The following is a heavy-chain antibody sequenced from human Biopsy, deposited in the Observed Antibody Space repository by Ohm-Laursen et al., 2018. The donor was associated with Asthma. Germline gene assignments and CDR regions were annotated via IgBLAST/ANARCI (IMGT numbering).Heavy chain of an antibody. V-gene: IGHV1-18*01. CDR2: ISVYNGNT. CDR1: GYTFNSAG. J-gene: IGHJ6*02. Sequence: ASVKASCQTSGYTFNSAGITWARQAPGQGLEWMGWISVYNGNTKVAQKLQDRATMITGTSTSTAYMELRSLRSDDTAVYFCARAVDYSHYYGIDVWGQGTTVTVS. D-gene: IGHD3-10*01. CDR3: ARAVDYSHYYGIDV.